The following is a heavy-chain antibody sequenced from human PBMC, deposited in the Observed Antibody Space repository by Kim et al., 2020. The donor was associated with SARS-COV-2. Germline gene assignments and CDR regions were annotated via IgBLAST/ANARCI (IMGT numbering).Heavy chain of an antibody. Sequence: SETLSLTCAVYGGSFSGYYWSWIRQPPGKGLEWIGEINHSGSTNYNPSLKSRVTISVDTSKNQFSLKLSSVTAADTAVYYCAREGDYYGSGFDYDYYYYYGMDVWGPGTTVTVSS. V-gene: IGHV4-34*01. CDR1: GGSFSGYY. CDR3: AREGDYYGSGFDYDYYYYYGMDV. D-gene: IGHD3-10*01. J-gene: IGHJ6*02. CDR2: INHSGST.